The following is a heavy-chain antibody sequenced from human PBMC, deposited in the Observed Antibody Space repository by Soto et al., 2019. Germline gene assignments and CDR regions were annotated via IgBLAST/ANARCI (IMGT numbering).Heavy chain of an antibody. Sequence: TSETLCLTWIFSCGSIXSSSYCLAWICQPPGKGLEWIGCMSYSGSTYYNPSLKSRVTISVDTSKNQFSLKLSSVTAADTAVYYCARHTVRVDWFDPWGQGTMVT. CDR1: CGSIXSSSYC. D-gene: IGHD4-4*01. J-gene: IGHJ5*02. CDR2: MSYSGST. CDR3: ARHTVRVDWFDP. V-gene: IGHV4-39*01.